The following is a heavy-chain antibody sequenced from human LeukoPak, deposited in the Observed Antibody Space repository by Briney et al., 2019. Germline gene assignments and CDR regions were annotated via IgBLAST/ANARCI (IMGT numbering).Heavy chain of an antibody. CDR2: IRGSGGST. V-gene: IGHV3-23*01. D-gene: IGHD3-10*01. Sequence: QPGGSLRLSCAASGFTFSSYAMSWVRQAPGKGLEWVSAIRGSGGSTYYADSVKGRFTISRDNSKNTLYLQMNSLRAEDTAVYYCARGLWFGEGPSLGWFDPWGQGTLVTVSS. J-gene: IGHJ5*02. CDR3: ARGLWFGEGPSLGWFDP. CDR1: GFTFSSYA.